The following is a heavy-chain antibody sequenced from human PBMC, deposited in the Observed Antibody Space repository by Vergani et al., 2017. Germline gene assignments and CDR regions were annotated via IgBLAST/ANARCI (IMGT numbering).Heavy chain of an antibody. CDR1: GGSFSGYY. CDR2: INHSGST. Sequence: QVQLQQWGAGLLKPSETLSLTCAVYGGSFSGYYWSWIRQPPGKGLEWIGEINHSGSTNYNPSLKSRVTISVDTSKNQFSLKLSSVTAADTAVYYCARGPRTSARTGYYYMDVWGKGTTVTVSS. V-gene: IGHV4-34*01. CDR3: ARGPRTSARTGYYYMDV. D-gene: IGHD2-2*01. J-gene: IGHJ6*03.